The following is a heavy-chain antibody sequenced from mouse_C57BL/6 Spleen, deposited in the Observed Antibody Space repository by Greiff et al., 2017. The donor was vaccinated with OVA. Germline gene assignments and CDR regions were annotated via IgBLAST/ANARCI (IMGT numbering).Heavy chain of an antibody. CDR1: GYTFTSYW. CDR3: ARQDSSGYGAMDY. D-gene: IGHD3-2*02. J-gene: IGHJ4*01. CDR2: IHPNSGST. V-gene: IGHV1-64*01. Sequence: QVQLKQPGAELVKPGASVKLSCKASGYTFTSYWMHWVKQRPGQGLEWIGMIHPNSGSTNYNEKFKSKATLTVDKSSSTAYMQLSSLTSEDSAVYYGARQDSSGYGAMDYWGQGTSVTVSS.